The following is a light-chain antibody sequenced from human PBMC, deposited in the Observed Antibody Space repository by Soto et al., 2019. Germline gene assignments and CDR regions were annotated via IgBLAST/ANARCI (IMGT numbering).Light chain of an antibody. CDR2: AAS. CDR1: QSVSTNS. V-gene: IGKV3-20*01. J-gene: IGKJ4*01. CDR3: QQYGSSVLT. Sequence: ETALTQSPDTLSLSPGEIATLSFRSSQSVSTNSLAWYQQKPGQAPRPLIYAASSRATGTPDRFSGSGSGTEFTLIISRLEPEDFAVYYCQQYGSSVLTFGGGTKVDIK.